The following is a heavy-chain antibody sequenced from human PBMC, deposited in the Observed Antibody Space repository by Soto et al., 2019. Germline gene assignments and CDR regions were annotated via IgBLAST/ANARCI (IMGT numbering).Heavy chain of an antibody. V-gene: IGHV3-23*01. J-gene: IGHJ3*01. CDR3: AKGGYYSLLDR. CDR1: GFPFSSDA. D-gene: IGHD3-16*01. Sequence: EMQLLESGGGLVQPGGSLRLSCVASGFPFSSDAMSWVRQTPGKGLEWVSGISGSGGRTYYAASVKGRFTISRDNSNNTLSLHMHLLRVEDTAGYFCAKGGYYSLLDRWGQGTMVTVSA. CDR2: ISGSGGRT.